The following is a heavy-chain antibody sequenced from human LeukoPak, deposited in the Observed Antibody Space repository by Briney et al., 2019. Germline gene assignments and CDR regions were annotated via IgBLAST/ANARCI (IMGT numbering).Heavy chain of an antibody. CDR2: ISSSSSAI. V-gene: IGHV3-48*02. CDR3: ATSLI. D-gene: IGHD3-16*01. J-gene: IGHJ4*02. Sequence: GGSLRLSCAASGFTFSSYEMNWVRQAPGKGLEWVSYISSSSSAIYYADSVKGRLTISRDNARNSLYLQMNSLRDEDTALYYCATSLIRGQGTLVTVSS. CDR1: GFTFSSYE.